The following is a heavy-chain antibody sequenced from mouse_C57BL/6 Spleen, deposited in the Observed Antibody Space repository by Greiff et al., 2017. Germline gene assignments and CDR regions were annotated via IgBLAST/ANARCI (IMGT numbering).Heavy chain of an antibody. CDR1: GYAFSSYW. CDR3: ARSTTVPSYWYFDV. CDR2: IYPGDGDT. D-gene: IGHD1-1*01. Sequence: LEESGAELVKPGASVKISCKASGYAFSSYWMNWVKQRPGKGLEWIGQIYPGDGDTNYNGKFKGKATLTADKSSSTAYMQLSSLTSEDSAVYFCARSTTVPSYWYFDVWGTGTTVTVSS. V-gene: IGHV1-80*01. J-gene: IGHJ1*03.